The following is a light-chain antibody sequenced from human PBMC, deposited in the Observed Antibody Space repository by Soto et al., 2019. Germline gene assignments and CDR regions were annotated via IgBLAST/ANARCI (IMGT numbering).Light chain of an antibody. CDR1: QRVGRNY. CDR2: GAS. V-gene: IGKV3-20*01. J-gene: IGKJ1*01. CDR3: QQYDNSPLT. Sequence: DIVLTQSPGTLSLSPGERATLSCRASQRVGRNYLAWYQQKPSQAPRLLIYGASSRATGIPDRFSGSGSGTDFTLTISRLEPEDFAVYYCQQYDNSPLTFGQGTKVDIK.